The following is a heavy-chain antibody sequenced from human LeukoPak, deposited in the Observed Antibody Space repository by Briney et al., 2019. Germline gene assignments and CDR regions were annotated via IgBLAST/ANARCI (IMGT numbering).Heavy chain of an antibody. CDR2: IHTSGSA. Sequence: SETLSLTCTVSGGSISNYYWNWIRQPAGKGLEWIGRIHTSGSASYNPSLNSRVTMSVDTSKNQISLKQSSVTAADTAVYYCAREWDSWGQGTLVTVSS. CDR1: GGSISNYY. V-gene: IGHV4-4*07. CDR3: AREWDS. J-gene: IGHJ4*02.